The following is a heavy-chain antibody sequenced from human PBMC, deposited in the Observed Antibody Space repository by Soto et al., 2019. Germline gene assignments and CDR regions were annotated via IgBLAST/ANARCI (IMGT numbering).Heavy chain of an antibody. Sequence: PGGSLRLSCSASGFTFISYAMHWGRQAPGKGLEYVSAISSNGGRTYYADSVKGRFTISRDNSKNTLYLQMSSLRAEDTAVYYCVKDTGSYGEYYFDYWGQGTLVTVSS. V-gene: IGHV3-64D*06. CDR2: ISSNGGRT. J-gene: IGHJ4*02. D-gene: IGHD1-26*01. CDR3: VKDTGSYGEYYFDY. CDR1: GFTFISYA.